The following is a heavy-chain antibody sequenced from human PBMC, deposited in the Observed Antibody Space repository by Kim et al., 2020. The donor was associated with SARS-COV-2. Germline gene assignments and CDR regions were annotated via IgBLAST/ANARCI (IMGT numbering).Heavy chain of an antibody. Sequence: YYNPSLKSRVTRSVATSKNQFSLKLSSVTAADTAVYYCARGKGNGGVFDYWGQGTLVTVSS. J-gene: IGHJ4*02. V-gene: IGHV4-31*02. CDR3: ARGKGNGGVFDY. D-gene: IGHD3-16*01.